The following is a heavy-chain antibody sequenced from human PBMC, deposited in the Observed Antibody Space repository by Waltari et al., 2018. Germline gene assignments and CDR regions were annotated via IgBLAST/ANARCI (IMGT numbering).Heavy chain of an antibody. D-gene: IGHD6-6*01. J-gene: IGHJ6*02. Sequence: QVQLQESGPGLVKPSETLSLTCAVSGYSISSGSYWGWIRQPPGKGLGWIGSIYHSGRTYYNPSLKSRVTISVDTSKNQFSLKLSSVTAADTAVYYCARESIAAREGRYYYYYYGMDVWGQGTTVTVSS. CDR2: IYHSGRT. CDR3: ARESIAAREGRYYYYYYGMDV. V-gene: IGHV4-38-2*02. CDR1: GYSISSGSY.